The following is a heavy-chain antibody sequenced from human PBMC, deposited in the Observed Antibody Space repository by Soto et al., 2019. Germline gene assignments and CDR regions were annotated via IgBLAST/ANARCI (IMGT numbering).Heavy chain of an antibody. CDR1: GYTFTSYG. V-gene: IGHV1-18*01. CDR2: ISAYDGNT. J-gene: IGHJ4*02. Sequence: QVQLVQSGAEVKNPGASVKVSCKASGYTFTSYGITWVRQAPGQGLEWVGWISAYDGNTNYAQKLQGRVTMTTDTSTSPSYVDMGSLRSDDTAVYYCARGGSGWSSDYWGQGTLVTVSS. CDR3: ARGGSGWSSDY. D-gene: IGHD6-19*01.